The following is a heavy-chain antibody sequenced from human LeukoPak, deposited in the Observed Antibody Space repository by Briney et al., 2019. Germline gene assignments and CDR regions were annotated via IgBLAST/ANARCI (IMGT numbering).Heavy chain of an antibody. CDR3: ARGGYYFDY. CDR1: GGFISSYY. V-gene: IGHV4-59*01. D-gene: IGHD3-16*01. J-gene: IGHJ4*02. CDR2: IYYSGST. Sequence: TPSETLSLTCTVSGGFISSYYWSWIRQPPGKGLEWIGYIYYSGSTNYNPSLKSRVTISVDTSKNQFSLKLSSVTAADTAVYYCARGGYYFDYWGQGTLVTVSS.